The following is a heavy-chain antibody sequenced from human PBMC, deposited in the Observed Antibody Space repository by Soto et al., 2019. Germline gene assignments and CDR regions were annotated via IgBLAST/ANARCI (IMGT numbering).Heavy chain of an antibody. V-gene: IGHV3-33*01. D-gene: IGHD6-13*01. CDR1: GFIFSTYG. CDR3: ARPAGHYYYYMDV. CDR2: IWHDGSEK. Sequence: GGSLRLSCAASGFIFSTYGMHWVRQAPGKGLERVALIWHDGSEKYYADSVKGRFTITRDNSKNTLYLQMNSLRAEDTAVYFCARPAGHYYYYMDVWGIGTTVTVSS. J-gene: IGHJ6*03.